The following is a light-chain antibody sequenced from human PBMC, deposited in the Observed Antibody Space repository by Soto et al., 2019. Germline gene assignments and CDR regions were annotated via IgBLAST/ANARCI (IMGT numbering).Light chain of an antibody. J-gene: IGKJ1*01. CDR3: QQYGSSPWT. CDR1: QSISSSY. CDR2: AAS. Sequence: EIVLTQSPGTLSLSPGEGATLSCRASQSISSSYLAWYQQKPGQAPRLLIYAASSRATGIPDRFSGSGSGTDFTLTISRLEPEDFAVYYCQQYGSSPWTFGQGTTVEIK. V-gene: IGKV3-20*01.